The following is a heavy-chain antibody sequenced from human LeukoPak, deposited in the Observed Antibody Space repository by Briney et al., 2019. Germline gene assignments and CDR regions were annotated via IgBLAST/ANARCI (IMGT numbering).Heavy chain of an antibody. CDR3: ARDPVLLWFGEAYNWFDP. V-gene: IGHV1-18*01. D-gene: IGHD3-10*01. J-gene: IGHJ5*02. Sequence: ASVKVSCKASGGTFRSYAISWVRQAPGQGLEWMGWISAYNGNTNYARKLQGRVTMTTDTSTSTAYMELRSLRSDDTAVYYCARDPVLLWFGEAYNWFDPWGQGTLVTVSS. CDR2: ISAYNGNT. CDR1: GGTFRSYA.